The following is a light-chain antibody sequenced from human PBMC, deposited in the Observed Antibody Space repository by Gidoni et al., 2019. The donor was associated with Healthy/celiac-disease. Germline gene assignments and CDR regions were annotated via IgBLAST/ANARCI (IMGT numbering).Light chain of an antibody. J-gene: IGKJ2*01. Sequence: EIVLTQSPGTLSLSPADRATLSCRASQSVSSSYLAWYQQKPGQAPRLLIYGASIRATGIPDRFSGSGSGTDFTLTISRLEPEDFAVYYCQQYGSSPPRYTF. V-gene: IGKV3-20*01. CDR3: QQYGSSPPRYT. CDR2: GAS. CDR1: QSVSSSY.